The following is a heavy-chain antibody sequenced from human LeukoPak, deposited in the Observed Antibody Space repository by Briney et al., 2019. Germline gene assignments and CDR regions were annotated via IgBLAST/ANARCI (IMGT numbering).Heavy chain of an antibody. Sequence: ASVEVSCKASGYTFSDYYMHWVRQAPGQGLEWMGWINPNSGGTSYAQKFQGRVTMTRDTSISTAYMELSRLRSDDTAVYYCATERTGYYYYYMDVWGKGTTVTVSS. V-gene: IGHV1-2*02. J-gene: IGHJ6*03. D-gene: IGHD1-14*01. CDR1: GYTFSDYY. CDR3: ATERTGYYYYYMDV. CDR2: INPNSGGT.